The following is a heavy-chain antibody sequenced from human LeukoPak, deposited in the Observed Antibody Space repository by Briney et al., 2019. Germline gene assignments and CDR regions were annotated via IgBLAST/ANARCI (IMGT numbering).Heavy chain of an antibody. V-gene: IGHV3-21*01. Sequence: GGSLRLSCAASGFTFSSYSMNWVRQAPGKGLEWVSAISGSGGTTYYADSVKGRFTISRDNAKNSLYLQMNSLRAEDTAVYYCARGGSGSGSWFDPWGQGTLVTVSS. CDR3: ARGGSGSGSWFDP. D-gene: IGHD6-19*01. J-gene: IGHJ5*02. CDR2: ISGSGGTT. CDR1: GFTFSSYS.